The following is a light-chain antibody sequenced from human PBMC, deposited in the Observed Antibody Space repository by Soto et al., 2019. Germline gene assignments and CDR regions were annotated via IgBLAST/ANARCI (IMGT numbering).Light chain of an antibody. CDR2: NNV. CDR3: SAWDGSLNGLV. CDR1: SSNIGSNI. V-gene: IGLV1-44*01. J-gene: IGLJ3*02. Sequence: QSVLTQPPSASGTPGQRVTISCSGSSSNIGSNILNWYRQVPGTAPKLLIYNNVHRPSGVPDRFSGSKSGASGSLAISGLQLEHEADYYCSAWDGSLNGLVFGGGTKLTVL.